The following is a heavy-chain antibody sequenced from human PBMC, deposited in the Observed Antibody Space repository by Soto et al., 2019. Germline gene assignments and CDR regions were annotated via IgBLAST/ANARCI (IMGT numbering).Heavy chain of an antibody. CDR3: ARLVYDTRLNYMYFDF. CDR1: GVSISSGNW. Sequence: SETLSLTCAVSGVSISSGNWWTWVRQTPQRGLEYIGEIFHDGTANYYPSFERRVAISVDTSKTQFSLKLTSVTAADTAIYFCARLVYDTRLNYMYFDFWGQGALVTVSS. D-gene: IGHD3-10*01. V-gene: IGHV4-4*02. CDR2: IFHDGTA. J-gene: IGHJ4*02.